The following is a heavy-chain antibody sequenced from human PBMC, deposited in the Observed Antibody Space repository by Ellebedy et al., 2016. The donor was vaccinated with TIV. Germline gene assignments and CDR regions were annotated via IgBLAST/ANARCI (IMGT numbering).Heavy chain of an antibody. CDR3: ARTYSSGWYRDWYFDL. J-gene: IGHJ2*01. V-gene: IGHV3-53*01. CDR2: IYSGGST. Sequence: PGGSLTLSCAASGFNVSNNYMSWVRQAPGKGLEWVSVIYSGGSTYYADSVKGRFAISRDKSKNTLYLQMNSLRAEDTAVYYCARTYSSGWYRDWYFDLWGRGTLVTVSS. CDR1: GFNVSNNY. D-gene: IGHD6-19*01.